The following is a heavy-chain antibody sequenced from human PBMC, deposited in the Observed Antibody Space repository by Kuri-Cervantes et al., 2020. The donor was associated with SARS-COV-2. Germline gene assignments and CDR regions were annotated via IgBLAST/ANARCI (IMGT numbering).Heavy chain of an antibody. CDR1: GFTFSTHS. Sequence: GESLKISCAASGFTFSTHSMNWIRQAPGKGLEWVSSINDKSNYIYYADSVKGRFTISRDNTRNSLYLQMSSLRAEDPAVYYCATFPGVAAPGDYWGQGTLVTVSS. J-gene: IGHJ4*02. CDR3: ATFPGVAAPGDY. V-gene: IGHV3-21*01. CDR2: INDKSNYI. D-gene: IGHD2-21*01.